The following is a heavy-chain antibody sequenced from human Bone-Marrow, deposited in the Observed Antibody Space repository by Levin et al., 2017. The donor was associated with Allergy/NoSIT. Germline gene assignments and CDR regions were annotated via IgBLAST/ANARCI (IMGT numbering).Heavy chain of an antibody. V-gene: IGHV3-23*01. J-gene: IGHJ4*02. CDR2: ISVSGRRT. Sequence: HPGGSLRLSCTASGFTFSNYAMSWVRQAPGKGLEWVSGISVSGRRTDYTDSVRGRFTISRDNSKNTLYLQMNTLRVGDTAIYFCAKDGPPMDAGDSRAPFYFDCWGQGTLVTVSS. D-gene: IGHD1-1*01. CDR3: AKDGPPMDAGDSRAPFYFDC. CDR1: GFTFSNYA.